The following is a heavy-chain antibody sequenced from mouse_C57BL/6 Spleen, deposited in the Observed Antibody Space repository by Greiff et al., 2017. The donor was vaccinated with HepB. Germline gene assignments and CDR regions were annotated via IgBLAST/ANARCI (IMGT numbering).Heavy chain of an antibody. J-gene: IGHJ4*01. CDR2: ISSGCSTI. V-gene: IGHV5-17*01. CDR1: GFTFSDYG. CDR3: ARIDYYAMDY. Sequence: EVKLVESGGGLVKPGGSLKLSCAASGFTFSDYGMHWVRQAPEKGLEWVAYISSGCSTIYYADAVEGRFTISRDNAKNTLFLQMTSLRSEDTAMYYCARIDYYAMDYWGQGTSVTVSS.